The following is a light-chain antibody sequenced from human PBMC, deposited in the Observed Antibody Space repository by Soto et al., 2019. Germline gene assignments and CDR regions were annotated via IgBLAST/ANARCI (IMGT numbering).Light chain of an antibody. CDR2: EAS. V-gene: IGKV3-15*01. CDR1: QSGSTN. J-gene: IGKJ2*01. Sequence: EIVMTQSPATLSVSPGERVTLSCRASQSGSTNLAWYQQKPGQAPRRLIYEASTWATGIPARFSGSGSGIDFTLTISSLRSEESAVYYCQQYTRWHPDTLGQGTKLEIK. CDR3: QQYTRWHPDT.